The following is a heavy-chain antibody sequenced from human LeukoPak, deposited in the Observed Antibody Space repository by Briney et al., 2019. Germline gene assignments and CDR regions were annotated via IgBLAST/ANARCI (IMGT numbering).Heavy chain of an antibody. CDR3: AREDIVVVPNYYYYYMDV. CDR1: GFTFSSYA. D-gene: IGHD2-2*01. CDR2: ISYDGSNK. V-gene: IGHV3-30-3*01. J-gene: IGHJ6*03. Sequence: GRSLRLSCAASGFTFSSYAMHWVRQAPGKGLEWVAVISYDGSNKYYADSVKGRFTISRDNSKNTLYLQMNSLRAEDTAVYYCAREDIVVVPNYYYYYMDVWGKGTMVTVSS.